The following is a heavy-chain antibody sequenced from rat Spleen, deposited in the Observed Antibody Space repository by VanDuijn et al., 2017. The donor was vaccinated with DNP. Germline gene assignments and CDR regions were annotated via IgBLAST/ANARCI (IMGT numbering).Heavy chain of an antibody. J-gene: IGHJ3*01. CDR2: INYDGSRT. V-gene: IGHV5-20*01. CDR1: GFTFSDYY. Sequence: EVQLVESGGGFVQPGRSLKLSCVASGFTFSDYYMAWVRQAPAKGLAWVAYINYDGSRTYYGDSVRGRFTISRDNAKNILNLQMDSLRSEDTDTYYCTTGGSGAYWGQCTLVTVSS. CDR3: TTGGSGAY. D-gene: IGHD5-1*01.